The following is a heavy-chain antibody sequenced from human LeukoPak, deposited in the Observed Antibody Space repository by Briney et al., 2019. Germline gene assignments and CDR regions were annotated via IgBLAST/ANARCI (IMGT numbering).Heavy chain of an antibody. CDR2: IYYSGST. V-gene: IGHV4-59*13. J-gene: IGHJ5*02. CDR1: GGSISSYY. D-gene: IGHD2-21*02. Sequence: SETLSLTCTVSGGSISSYYWSWIRQPPGKGLEWIAYIYYSGSTNYNPSLKSRVTISVDTSKNQFSLKLSSVTAADTAVYYCARSISYCGGDCYSDWFDPWGQGTLVTVSS. CDR3: ARSISYCGGDCYSDWFDP.